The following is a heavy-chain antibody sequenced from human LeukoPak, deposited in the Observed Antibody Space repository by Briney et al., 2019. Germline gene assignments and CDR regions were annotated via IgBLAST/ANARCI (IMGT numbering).Heavy chain of an antibody. CDR2: IYYSGST. D-gene: IGHD6-13*01. CDR1: GGSISSGGYY. J-gene: IGHJ4*02. Sequence: SQTLSLTCTVSGGSISSGGYYWSWIRQHPGKGLEWIGYIYYSGSTYYNPSLKSRVTISVDPSKNQFSLKLSSVTAADTAVYYCARGISSWLDYWGQGTLVTVSS. V-gene: IGHV4-31*03. CDR3: ARGISSWLDY.